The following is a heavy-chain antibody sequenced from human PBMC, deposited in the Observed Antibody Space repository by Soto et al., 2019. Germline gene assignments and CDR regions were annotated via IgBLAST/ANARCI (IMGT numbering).Heavy chain of an antibody. J-gene: IGHJ6*02. CDR2: ISRSSTGI. V-gene: IGHV3-48*02. CDR1: GFTFSLYS. CDR3: ARAVTWGLDV. D-gene: IGHD3-10*01. Sequence: EVQLVESGGGLVQPGGSLRLSCAASGFTFSLYSMSWVRQAPGKGLEWVSYISRSSTGIHYADSVKGRFTISRDDDANSMHLQMKRLRDGDTAVYYCARAVTWGLDVWGQGTTVSISS.